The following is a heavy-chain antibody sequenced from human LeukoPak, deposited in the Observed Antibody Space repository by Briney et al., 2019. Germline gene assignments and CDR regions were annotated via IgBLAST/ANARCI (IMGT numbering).Heavy chain of an antibody. CDR1: GGTFSSYA. Sequence: SVKVSCKASGGTFSSYAISWVRQAPGQGLEWMGGIIPIFGTANYAQKFQGRVTITAHKSTSTAYMELSSLRSEDTAVYYCATFVLGDCSSTSCYVPFGYWGQGTLVTVSS. J-gene: IGHJ4*02. CDR2: IIPIFGTA. V-gene: IGHV1-69*06. CDR3: ATFVLGDCSSTSCYVPFGY. D-gene: IGHD2-2*01.